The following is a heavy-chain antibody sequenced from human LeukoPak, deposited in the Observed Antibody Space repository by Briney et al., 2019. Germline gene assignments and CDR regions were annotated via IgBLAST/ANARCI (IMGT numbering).Heavy chain of an antibody. J-gene: IGHJ3*02. D-gene: IGHD3-10*01. CDR3: ARSNGYGLVGI. CDR2: IYSSGST. Sequence: PGGSLRLSCAASGFTFSSYSMNWVRQPPGKTLEWIGSIYSSGSTYYNPSLKSRVVIIIDTPKNHFSLTLSSVTAADTAVYYCARSNGYGLVGIWGQGTMVTVSS. V-gene: IGHV4-59*12. CDR1: GFTFSSYS.